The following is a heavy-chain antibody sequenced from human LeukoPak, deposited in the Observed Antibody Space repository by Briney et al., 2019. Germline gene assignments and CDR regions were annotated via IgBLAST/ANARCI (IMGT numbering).Heavy chain of an antibody. Sequence: SETLSLTCTVSGGSISSYYWSWIRQPPGKGLEWIGYIYYSGSTNYNPSLKSRVTISVDTSKNQFSLNLKSVTAADTAVYYCARCKGYFDYWGQGTLATVSS. J-gene: IGHJ4*02. CDR2: IYYSGST. V-gene: IGHV4-59*01. CDR3: ARCKGYFDY. CDR1: GGSISSYY.